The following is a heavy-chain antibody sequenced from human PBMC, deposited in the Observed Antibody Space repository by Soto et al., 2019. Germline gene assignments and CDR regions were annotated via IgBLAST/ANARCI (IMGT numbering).Heavy chain of an antibody. J-gene: IGHJ5*02. Sequence: ANYAQKFQGRVTITADESTSTAYMELSSLRSEDTAVYYCARAFHIRSSWDVAPAWGQGTLVTVSS. CDR3: ARAFHIRSSWDVAPA. CDR2: A. V-gene: IGHV1-69*01. D-gene: IGHD6-13*01.